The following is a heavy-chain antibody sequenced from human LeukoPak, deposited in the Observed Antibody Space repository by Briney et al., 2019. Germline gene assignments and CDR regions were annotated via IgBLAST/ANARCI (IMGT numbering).Heavy chain of an antibody. D-gene: IGHD4-23*01. CDR1: GFTFSSYA. V-gene: IGHV3-23*01. J-gene: IGHJ3*02. CDR3: AKDVTVTTVVSGAFDI. Sequence: PGGSLRLSCAASGFTFSSYAMSWVRQAPGKGLEWVSAISGSGGSTYYADSVKGRFTISRDNSKNTLYLQMNSLRAEDTAVYYCAKDVTVTTVVSGAFDIWGQGTMVTVSS. CDR2: ISGSGGST.